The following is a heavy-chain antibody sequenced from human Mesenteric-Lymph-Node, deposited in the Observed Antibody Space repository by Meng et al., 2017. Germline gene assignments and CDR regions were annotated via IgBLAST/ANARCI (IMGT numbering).Heavy chain of an antibody. J-gene: IGHJ4*02. CDR3: AGGAGSGWYTHFDY. D-gene: IGHD6-19*01. CDR1: GLNVSTNS. V-gene: IGHV3-66*02. CDR2: FYSGGSA. Sequence: GGSLRLSCAASGLNVSTNSMTWVRQAPGKGLEWVSVFYSGGSAYYADSVKGRFTVSRDNSKNTLYLQMNTLRPADTAVYYCAGGAGSGWYTHFDYWGQGTLVTVSS.